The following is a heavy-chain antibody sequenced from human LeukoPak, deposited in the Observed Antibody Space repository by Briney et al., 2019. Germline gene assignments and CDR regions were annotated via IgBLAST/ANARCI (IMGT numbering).Heavy chain of an antibody. CDR3: ARDADYSSSSVLFDP. J-gene: IGHJ5*02. D-gene: IGHD6-13*01. Sequence: SVKVSCKASGGTFSRYAISWVRQAPGQGLEWMGGIIPIFGTANYAQKFQGRVTITTDESTSTAYMELSSLRSEDTAVYYCARDADYSSSSVLFDPWGQGTLVTVSS. CDR1: GGTFSRYA. CDR2: IIPIFGTA. V-gene: IGHV1-69*05.